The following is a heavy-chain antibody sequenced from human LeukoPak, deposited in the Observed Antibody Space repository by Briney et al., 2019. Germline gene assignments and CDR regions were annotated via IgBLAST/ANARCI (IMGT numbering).Heavy chain of an antibody. J-gene: IGHJ4*02. CDR1: GFTFSSYS. CDR2: ISSSSSYI. Sequence: GGSLRLSCAASGFTFSSYSMNWVRQAPGEGLEWVSSISSSSSYIYYADSLKGRFTISRDKAKNSRYLKMNSLRAEDTAVYYCARALHNDSSGYLSGCFDYWGQGTLVTVSS. V-gene: IGHV3-21*01. CDR3: ARALHNDSSGYLSGCFDY. D-gene: IGHD3-22*01.